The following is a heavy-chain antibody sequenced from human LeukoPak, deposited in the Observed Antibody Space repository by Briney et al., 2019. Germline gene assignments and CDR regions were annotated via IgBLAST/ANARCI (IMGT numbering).Heavy chain of an antibody. CDR3: ARTYRRTYGGNQYFDY. D-gene: IGHD4-23*01. J-gene: IGHJ4*02. V-gene: IGHV1-2*02. Sequence: ASVKVSCKASGYTFTGYYMHWVRQAPGQGLEWMGWINPNSGGTNYAQKFQGRVTMTRNTSISTAYMELSSLRSEDTAVYYCARTYRRTYGGNQYFDYWGQGTLVTVSS. CDR2: INPNSGGT. CDR1: GYTFTGYY.